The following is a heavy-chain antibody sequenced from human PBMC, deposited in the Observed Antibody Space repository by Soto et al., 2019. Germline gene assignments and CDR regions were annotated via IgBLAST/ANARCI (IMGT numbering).Heavy chain of an antibody. CDR3: ARDVFYFERSGYYSSDY. V-gene: IGHV3-7*05. CDR1: GFTFSSYW. D-gene: IGHD3-3*01. Sequence: GGSLRLSCAASGFTFSSYWMSWVRQAPGKGLEWVGNINQGGSDKYSVDSVKGRFTISRDNAKNLVFLQMNSLRAEDTAVYYCARDVFYFERSGYYSSDYWGQGTLVTVSS. CDR2: INQGGSDK. J-gene: IGHJ4*02.